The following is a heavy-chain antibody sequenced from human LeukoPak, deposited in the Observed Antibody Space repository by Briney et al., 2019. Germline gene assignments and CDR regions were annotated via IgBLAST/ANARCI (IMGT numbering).Heavy chain of an antibody. J-gene: IGHJ4*02. CDR2: ISSSGSTI. D-gene: IGHD3-10*01. CDR1: GFNFSSYE. V-gene: IGHV3-48*03. Sequence: GGSLRLSCAASGFNFSSYEMNWVRQAPGKGLEWVSYISSSGSTIYYADSVKGRFTFSRDNAENSLYLQMNSLSAEDTAVYYCARAERLVRGVVFDYWGQGTLVTVSS. CDR3: ARAERLVRGVVFDY.